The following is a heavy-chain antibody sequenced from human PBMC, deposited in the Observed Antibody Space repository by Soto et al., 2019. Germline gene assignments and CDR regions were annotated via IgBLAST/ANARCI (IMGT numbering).Heavy chain of an antibody. V-gene: IGHV4-30-4*01. CDR3: ARGNYSDYRSSFDF. CDR1: DASISSGDYY. Sequence: PSETLSLTCTVSDASISSGDYYWTWIRQPPGKGLEWIAYIFYSGRTDYNPSLASRVTISVDTSKNIFSLKVNSVTAADTAVYYCARGNYSDYRSSFDFWGQGALVTAPQ. J-gene: IGHJ4*02. CDR2: IFYSGRT. D-gene: IGHD4-17*01.